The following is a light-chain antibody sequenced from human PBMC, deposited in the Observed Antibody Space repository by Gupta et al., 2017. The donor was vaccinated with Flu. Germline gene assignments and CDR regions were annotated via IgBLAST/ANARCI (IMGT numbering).Light chain of an antibody. J-gene: IGLJ2*01. CDR1: SGHSSYA. CDR3: QTWGTADVV. Sequence: QIVLTPSPSASAALGNSVPLTCTRISGHSSYAIAWHQQQPEKGPSYLMKINSDGSHCKGDGIPDRFSGSSSGAERYLTIASLQPEDEADYYCQTWGTADVVFGGGTKRTVL. V-gene: IGLV4-69*01. CDR2: INSDGSH.